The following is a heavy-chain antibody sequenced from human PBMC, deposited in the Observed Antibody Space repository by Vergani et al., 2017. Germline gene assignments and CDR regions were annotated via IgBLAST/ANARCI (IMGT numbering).Heavy chain of an antibody. CDR1: GGSISSYY. J-gene: IGHJ4*02. D-gene: IGHD3-22*01. CDR2: IYYSGST. Sequence: QVQLQESGPGLVKPSETLSLTCTVSGGSISSYYWCWIRQPPGKGLEWIGYIYYSGSTNYNPSLKSRFTISLDTSRNQFSLKLSSVTAADTAVYYCARGNYYYDSSGYSSWGRGPLVTVSS. CDR3: ARGNYYYDSSGYSS. V-gene: IGHV4-59*01.